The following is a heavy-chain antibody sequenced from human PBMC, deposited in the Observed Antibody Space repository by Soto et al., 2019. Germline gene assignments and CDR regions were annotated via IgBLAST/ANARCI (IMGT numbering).Heavy chain of an antibody. CDR3: ANVPSSSSNTGRVDY. CDR2: ISGSGGST. D-gene: IGHD6-13*01. CDR1: GFTFSSDA. V-gene: IGHV3-23*01. J-gene: IGHJ4*02. Sequence: PGGSLRLSCAASGFTFSSDAMSWVRQAPGKGLEWVSAISGSGGSTYYADSVKGRFTISRDNSKNTLYLQMNSLRDEDTAVYYCANVPSSSSNTGRVDYRGQGTLVTVSS.